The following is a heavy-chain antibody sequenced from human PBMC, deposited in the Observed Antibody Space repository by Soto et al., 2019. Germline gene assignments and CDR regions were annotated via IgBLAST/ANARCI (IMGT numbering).Heavy chain of an antibody. CDR2: MNPNSGNT. CDR1: GYTFTSHD. CDR3: ARGRYAIRGAFIIGEVDH. Sequence: QVQLVQSGAEVKMPGASVKVSCKASGYTFTSHDINWVRQATGQGLEWMGWMNPNSGNTGYGQKFQGRITMTRNTSATTAYMELSSLKSDDTAVYYCARGRYAIRGAFIIGEVDHWGQGRLVIVSS. D-gene: IGHD3-10*01. J-gene: IGHJ4*02. V-gene: IGHV1-8*01.